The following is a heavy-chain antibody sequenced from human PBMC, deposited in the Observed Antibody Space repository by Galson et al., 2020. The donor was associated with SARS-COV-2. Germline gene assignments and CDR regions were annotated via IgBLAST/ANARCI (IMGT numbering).Heavy chain of an antibody. J-gene: IGHJ3*02. D-gene: IGHD6-6*01. CDR2: IRSKANNYAT. CDR1: GFTFSDSP. CDR3: TRVPPDSSSFWVTVDI. V-gene: IGHV3-73*01. Sequence: KVSCATSGFTFSDSPMHWVRQASGKGLEWVGRIRSKANNYATAYAASLKGRFTISRDDSKNTAYLQMNSLKTEDTAVYYCTRVPPDSSSFWVTVDIWGQGTVVTVSS.